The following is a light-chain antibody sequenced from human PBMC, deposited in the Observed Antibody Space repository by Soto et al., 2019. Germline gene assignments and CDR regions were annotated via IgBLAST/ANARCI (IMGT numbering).Light chain of an antibody. CDR2: EVS. Sequence: QSALTQPPSASGSPGRSVTISCTGTSSDVGGYNYVSWYQQHPGKAPKLMIYEVSKRPSGVPDRFSGSKSGNTASLTVSGLQAEDEADYYCSSYAGSLFGGGTKVTVL. J-gene: IGLJ2*01. CDR1: SSDVGGYNY. CDR3: SSYAGSL. V-gene: IGLV2-8*01.